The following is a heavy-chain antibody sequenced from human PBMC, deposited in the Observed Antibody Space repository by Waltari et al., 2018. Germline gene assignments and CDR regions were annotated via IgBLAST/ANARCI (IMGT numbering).Heavy chain of an antibody. V-gene: IGHV4-59*01. CDR1: GGSLSGFY. J-gene: IGHJ6*03. CDR3: ARGTPSFYHYMDV. CDR2: IYDSWTT. Sequence: QVLLQQSGPGLVKPSATLSITCTVSGGSLSGFYWSWIRQSPGKGLEWIAFIYDSWTTNYNPSLKSRVTISVDTSKNRFTLKLGSATAADTALYYCARGTPSFYHYMDVWGKGTTVIVSS.